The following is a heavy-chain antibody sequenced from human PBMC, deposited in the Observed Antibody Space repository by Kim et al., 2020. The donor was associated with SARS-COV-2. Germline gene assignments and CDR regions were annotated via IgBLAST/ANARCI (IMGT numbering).Heavy chain of an antibody. CDR1: GFIFSDYY. V-gene: IGHV3-11*03. Sequence: GGSLRLSCAASGFIFSDYYMSWVRQAPGKGLEWVSYISSSSSFTNYADSVKGRFTTSRDNAKNPLYLQMNSLRAEDTAVYYCARIPVPGENGFDPSGQG. CDR3: ARIPVPGENGFDP. J-gene: IGHJ5*02. CDR2: ISSSSSFT. D-gene: IGHD2-2*01.